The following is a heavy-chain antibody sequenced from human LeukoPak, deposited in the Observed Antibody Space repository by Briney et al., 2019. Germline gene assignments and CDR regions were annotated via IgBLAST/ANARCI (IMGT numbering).Heavy chain of an antibody. D-gene: IGHD6-19*01. CDR2: ISSSGSTI. CDR3: ARLYSSGFTPFDY. Sequence: GGSLRLSCAASGFTFSDYYMSWIRQAPGKGLEWVSYISSSGSTIYYADSVKGRFTISRDNAKNSLYLQMNSLRAEDTAVYYCARLYSSGFTPFDYWGQGTLVTVSS. CDR1: GFTFSDYY. J-gene: IGHJ4*02. V-gene: IGHV3-11*01.